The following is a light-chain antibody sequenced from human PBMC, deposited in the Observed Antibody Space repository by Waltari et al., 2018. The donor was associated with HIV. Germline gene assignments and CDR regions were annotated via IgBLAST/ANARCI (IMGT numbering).Light chain of an antibody. CDR1: QSISNY. CDR2: AAS. Sequence: DIQMTQSPYSLSASVGDRLTITCRASQSISNYLNWSQKKPGRAPKLLIYAASSLHTGVPSRFSVSGSGTEFTLTISSLQPEDFATYYCQQSFSSFFTFGPGTKVDIK. V-gene: IGKV1-39*01. CDR3: QQSFSSFFT. J-gene: IGKJ3*01.